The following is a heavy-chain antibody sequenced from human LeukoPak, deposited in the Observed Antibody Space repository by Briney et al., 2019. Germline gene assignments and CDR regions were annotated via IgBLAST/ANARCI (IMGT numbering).Heavy chain of an antibody. CDR2: ISGSGGST. CDR3: AKVAIFGVVPYYFDS. CDR1: GFTFSSYA. V-gene: IGHV3-23*01. D-gene: IGHD3-3*01. Sequence: GGSLRLSCAASGFTFSSYAMSWVRQAPGKGLEWVSAISGSGGSTYYADSVKGRFTISRDNSKNTLYLQMNSLRAENTAVYYCAKVAIFGVVPYYFDSWGQGTLVTVSS. J-gene: IGHJ4*02.